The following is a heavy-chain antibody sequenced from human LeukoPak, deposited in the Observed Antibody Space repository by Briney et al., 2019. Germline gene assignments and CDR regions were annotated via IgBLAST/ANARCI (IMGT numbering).Heavy chain of an antibody. V-gene: IGHV3-23*01. D-gene: IGHD6-19*01. CDR3: AKRVSGRYSSGWYFDD. Sequence: GGSLRLSCAASGLTSSAYAMTWVRQAPGKGLEWVSAINSYGTNTYDAASVKGRFTISRDNSNNTLFLQMNRLRAEDTAVYYCAKRVSGRYSSGWYFDDWGRGTLVTVSS. CDR1: GLTSSAYA. CDR2: INSYGTNT. J-gene: IGHJ4*02.